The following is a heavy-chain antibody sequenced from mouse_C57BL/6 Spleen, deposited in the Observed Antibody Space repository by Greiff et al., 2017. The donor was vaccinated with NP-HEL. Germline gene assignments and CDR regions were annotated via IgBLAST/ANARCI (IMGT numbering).Heavy chain of an antibody. D-gene: IGHD2-2*01. J-gene: IGHJ2*01. CDR2: IDPSDSDT. CDR3: ASGGPMVTHYLDY. Sequence: VQLQQPGAELVRPGSSVKLSCKASGYTFTSYWMHWVKQRPIQGLEWIGNIDPSDSDTHYNQKFKDKATLTVDKSSSTAYMQISSLTSEDSAVYYCASGGPMVTHYLDYWGQGTTLTVSS. V-gene: IGHV1-52*01. CDR1: GYTFTSYW.